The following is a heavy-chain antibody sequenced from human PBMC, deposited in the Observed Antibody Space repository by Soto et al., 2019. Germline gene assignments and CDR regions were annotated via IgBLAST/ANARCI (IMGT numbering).Heavy chain of an antibody. J-gene: IGHJ5*02. CDR3: AKGVRGVPNWFDP. V-gene: IGHV4-31*03. CDR2: IYYRGGT. Sequence: QVQLQESGPGLVRPSQTLSLSCTVSGGYISNSANHWSWISKHPGEGLEWIGYIYYRGGTYYSPSLKGRVTMTIDSSKNKFSMKLSSVTYADTAGYSCAKGVRGVPNWFDPWGQGTLVTVSS. D-gene: IGHD3-10*01. CDR1: GGYISNSANH.